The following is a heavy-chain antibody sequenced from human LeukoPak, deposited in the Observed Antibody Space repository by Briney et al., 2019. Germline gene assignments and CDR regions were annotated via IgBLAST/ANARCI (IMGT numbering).Heavy chain of an antibody. CDR2: INQEGGEK. CDR1: GXTFSRYW. CDR3: AELDSSSPRN. D-gene: IGHD6-13*01. J-gene: IGHJ4*02. V-gene: IGHV3-7*02. Sequence: GGSLRLSCAASGXTFSRYWLTWVRQAPGKGREWVANINQEGGEKYYVVSVKDRFTISRDTAKNSLFLQVNSLRAEDTAVYYCAELDSSSPRNWGQGTLVTVSS.